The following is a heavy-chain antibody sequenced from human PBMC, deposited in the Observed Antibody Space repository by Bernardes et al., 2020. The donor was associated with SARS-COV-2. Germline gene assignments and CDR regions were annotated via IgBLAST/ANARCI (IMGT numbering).Heavy chain of an antibody. CDR1: GFTFSDHY. V-gene: IGHV3-72*01. Sequence: GGSLRLSCAASGFTFSDHYMDWVRQAPGKGLEWVGRVRTKPRSYSTDYAASVEGRFTISRDDSKNSVPLQMDNLKTDDTAVYYCVRVGPYGWESFDYWGQGTLATVSS. D-gene: IGHD3-10*01. CDR2: VRTKPRSYST. J-gene: IGHJ4*02. CDR3: VRVGPYGWESFDY.